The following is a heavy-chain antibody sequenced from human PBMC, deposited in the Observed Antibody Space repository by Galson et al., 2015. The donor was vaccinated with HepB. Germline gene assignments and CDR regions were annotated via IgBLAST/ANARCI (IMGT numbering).Heavy chain of an antibody. Sequence: SLRLSCAASGFTFSSYGMHWVRQAPGKGLEWVAFIRYDGSNKYYADSVKGRFTISRDNSKNTLYLQMNSLRAEDTAVYYCAKEEYYYDSSGENWFDPWGQGTLVTVSS. V-gene: IGHV3-30*02. CDR3: AKEEYYYDSSGENWFDP. J-gene: IGHJ5*02. CDR2: IRYDGSNK. CDR1: GFTFSSYG. D-gene: IGHD3-22*01.